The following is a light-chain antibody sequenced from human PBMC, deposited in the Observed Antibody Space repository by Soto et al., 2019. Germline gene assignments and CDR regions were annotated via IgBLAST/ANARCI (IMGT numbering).Light chain of an antibody. CDR3: QQANSLPLT. Sequence: DIQMTQSPSSVSASVGDRVTMTCRASQGISYWLAWYQQRPGKAPKLLIYAASSLQSGVPSRFSGTASGTDFTLTISSLQPEDSATYFCQQANSLPLTFGGGTKVEIK. CDR1: QGISYW. V-gene: IGKV1D-12*01. J-gene: IGKJ4*01. CDR2: AAS.